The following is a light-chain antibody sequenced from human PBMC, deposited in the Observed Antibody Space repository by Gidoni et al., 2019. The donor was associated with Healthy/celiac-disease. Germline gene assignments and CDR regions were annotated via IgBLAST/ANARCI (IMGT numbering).Light chain of an antibody. Sequence: EIVMTQFPATLSVSPGERATLSCRASQSVSSNLAWYQQKPGQAPRLLIYGASTRATGIPARFSGSGSGTEFTLPISSLQSEDFAVYYCQQYNNWPRTFGQGTKLEIK. CDR3: QQYNNWPRT. J-gene: IGKJ2*01. CDR1: QSVSSN. CDR2: GAS. V-gene: IGKV3-15*01.